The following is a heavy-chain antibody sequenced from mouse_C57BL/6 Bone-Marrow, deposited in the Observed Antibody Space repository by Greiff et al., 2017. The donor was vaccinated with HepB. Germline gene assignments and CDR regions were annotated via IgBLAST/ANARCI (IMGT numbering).Heavy chain of an antibody. D-gene: IGHD1-1*01. CDR2: IYPGGGYT. J-gene: IGHJ2*01. CDR1: GYTFTNYW. CDR3: ASGSSWDY. V-gene: IGHV1-63*01. Sequence: VKLVESGAELVRPGTSVKMSCKASGYTFTNYWIGWAKQRPGHGLEWIGDIYPGGGYTNYNEKFKGKATLTADKSSSTAYMQFSSLTSEDSAIYYCASGSSWDYWGQGTTLTVSS.